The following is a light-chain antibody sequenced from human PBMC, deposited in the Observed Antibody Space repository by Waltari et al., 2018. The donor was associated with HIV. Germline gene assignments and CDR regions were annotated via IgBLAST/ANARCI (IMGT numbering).Light chain of an antibody. V-gene: IGLV2-23*02. CDR3: SSYVEGGAYV. CDR2: DVI. CDR1: NADIGRTDS. Sequence: QSALAQPAAVSGSPGQSITIFCTGTNADIGRTDSVSWYNVVPNQAHKLLIFDVIRPPSVTSHRFSGFKSVYTASLMIFGLQPEDEADYFCSSYVEGGAYVFGAGTKVTVL. J-gene: IGLJ1*01.